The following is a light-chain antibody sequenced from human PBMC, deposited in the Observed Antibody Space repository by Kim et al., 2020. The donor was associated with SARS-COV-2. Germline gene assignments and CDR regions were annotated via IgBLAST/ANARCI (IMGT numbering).Light chain of an antibody. CDR3: SSYTSSSPWV. Sequence: QSALTQPASVSGSPGQSITISCTGTSSDVGGYNYVSWYQQHPGKAPKLMIYDVSKRPAGVSNRFSGSKSGNTASLTISGLQAEDEADYYCSSYTSSSPWVFGGGNQLTVL. CDR2: DVS. V-gene: IGLV2-14*01. J-gene: IGLJ3*02. CDR1: SSDVGGYNY.